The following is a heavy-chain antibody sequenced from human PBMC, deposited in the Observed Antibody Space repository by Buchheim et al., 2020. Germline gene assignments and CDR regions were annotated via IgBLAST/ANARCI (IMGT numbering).Heavy chain of an antibody. D-gene: IGHD3-22*01. J-gene: IGHJ6*03. Sequence: EVQLVESGGGLVKPGGSLRLSCAASGFTFSNAWMSWVRQAPGKGLEWVGRIKRKTDGGTTDYAAPVKGRFTISRDDSKTTLYLQMNSLKTEDTAVYYCTTDWDYYDSSGYYYYYYYMDVWGKGTT. CDR3: TTDWDYYDSSGYYYYYYYMDV. V-gene: IGHV3-15*01. CDR1: GFTFSNAW. CDR2: IKRKTDGGTT.